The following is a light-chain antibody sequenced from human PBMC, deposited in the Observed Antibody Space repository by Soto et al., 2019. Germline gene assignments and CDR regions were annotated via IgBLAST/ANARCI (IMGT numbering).Light chain of an antibody. J-gene: IGKJ1*01. CDR2: KAS. V-gene: IGKV1-5*03. Sequence: DIQMTQSPSTLSGSVGDRVTITCRASQTISSWLAWYQQKPGKAPKLLIYKASTLKSGVPSRFSGSGSGTEFTLTISSLQPDDFATYYCQQYNSYRRTFGQGTKVDI. CDR3: QQYNSYRRT. CDR1: QTISSW.